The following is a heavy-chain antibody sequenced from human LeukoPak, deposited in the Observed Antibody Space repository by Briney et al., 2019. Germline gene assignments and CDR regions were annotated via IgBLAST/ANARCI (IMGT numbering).Heavy chain of an antibody. V-gene: IGHV1-2*02. CDR2: INPNSGGT. D-gene: IGHD2-15*01. Sequence: GASVKVSCKASGGTFSSYAISWVRQAPGQGLEWMGWINPNSGGTNYAQKFQGRVTMTRDTSISTAYMELSRLRSDDTAVYYCARGIVVVAATAGDYWGQGTLVTVSS. CDR3: ARGIVVVAATAGDY. CDR1: GGTFSSYA. J-gene: IGHJ4*02.